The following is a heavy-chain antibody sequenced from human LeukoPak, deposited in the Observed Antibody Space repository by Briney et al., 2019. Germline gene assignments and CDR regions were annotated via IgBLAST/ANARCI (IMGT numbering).Heavy chain of an antibody. CDR3: ARLERRGYYYYYGMDV. CDR2: INHSGST. Sequence: SETLSLTCAVYGGSFSGYYWSWIRQPPGKGLEWIGEINHSGSTNYNPSLKSRVTISVETSKNQFSLKLSSVTAADTAVYYCARLERRGYYYYYGMDVRGQGTTVTVSS. V-gene: IGHV4-34*01. CDR1: GGSFSGYY. J-gene: IGHJ6*02. D-gene: IGHD1-1*01.